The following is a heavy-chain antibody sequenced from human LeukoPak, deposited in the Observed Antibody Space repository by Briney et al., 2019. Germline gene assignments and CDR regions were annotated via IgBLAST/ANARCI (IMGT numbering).Heavy chain of an antibody. Sequence: GGSLRLSCAASGFTVSSNYMSWVRQAPGKGLEWVSVIYSGGSTYYADSVKGRFTISRDNSKNTLYLQMNSLRAEDTAVYYCARAGILTGYPSDYWGQGTLVTVSS. V-gene: IGHV3-53*01. CDR3: ARAGILTGYPSDY. D-gene: IGHD3-9*01. CDR2: IYSGGST. CDR1: GFTVSSNY. J-gene: IGHJ4*02.